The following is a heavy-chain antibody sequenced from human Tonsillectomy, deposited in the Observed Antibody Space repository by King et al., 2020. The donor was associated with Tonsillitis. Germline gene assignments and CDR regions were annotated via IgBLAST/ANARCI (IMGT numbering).Heavy chain of an antibody. CDR3: ARHLGRVDTADY. V-gene: IGHV4-39*01. D-gene: IGHD5-18*01. CDR1: GGSIGDDSYF. J-gene: IGHJ4*02. Sequence: QLQESGPGLVKPSETLSLTCTVSGGSIGDDSYFWGWIRQPPGKGLEWIGSLYYSGSTYYSPSLKSRLTISVDTSKTQFSLKLNSVTAADTAVYYCARHLGRVDTADYWGQGTLVTVSS. CDR2: LYYSGST.